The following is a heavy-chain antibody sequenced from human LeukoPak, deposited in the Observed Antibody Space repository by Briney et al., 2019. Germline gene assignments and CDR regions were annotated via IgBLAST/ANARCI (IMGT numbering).Heavy chain of an antibody. J-gene: IGHJ4*02. D-gene: IGHD2-2*01. V-gene: IGHV3-30*18. Sequence: GGSLRLSCAASGFTFSSYGMHWVRQAPGKGLEWVAVMSYDGSNEFYADSVKGRFTISRDNSENTLYLQMNSLRPDDTALYYCAKGGCSSSNCYANYWGQGTLVTVSS. CDR1: GFTFSSYG. CDR3: AKGGCSSSNCYANY. CDR2: MSYDGSNE.